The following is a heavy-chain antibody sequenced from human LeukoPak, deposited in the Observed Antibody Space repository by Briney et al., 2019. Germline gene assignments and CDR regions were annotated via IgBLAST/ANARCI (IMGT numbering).Heavy chain of an antibody. V-gene: IGHV1-69*05. J-gene: IGHJ4*02. CDR2: IIPIFGTA. D-gene: IGHD2-15*01. CDR3: ASPDPYCSGGSCYLGY. CDR1: GGTFSSYA. Sequence: SVKVSCKASGGTFSSYAISWVREAPGQGLEWMVGIIPIFGTANYAQKFQGRVTITTDVSTSTAYMELSSLRSEDTAVYYCASPDPYCSGGSCYLGYWGQGTLVTVSS.